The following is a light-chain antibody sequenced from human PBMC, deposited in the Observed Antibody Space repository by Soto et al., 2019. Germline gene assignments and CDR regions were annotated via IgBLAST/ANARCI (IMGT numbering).Light chain of an antibody. CDR3: QQYNISPL. V-gene: IGKV4-1*01. CDR2: WAS. CDR1: QSVLYSSNNKNY. Sequence: DIVMTQSPDSLAVSLGERATINCKSSQSVLYSSNNKNYLAWYQQKPGQPPKMLIYWASTRESGVPDRFSGSGSGTDFTLTISSRQAEDAAVNYFQQYNISPLFGPGTKVEIK. J-gene: IGKJ3*01.